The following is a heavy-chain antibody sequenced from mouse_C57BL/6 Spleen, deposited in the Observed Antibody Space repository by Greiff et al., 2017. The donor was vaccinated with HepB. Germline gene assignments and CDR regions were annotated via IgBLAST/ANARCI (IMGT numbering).Heavy chain of an antibody. CDR3: ARRWGYGSSYNWYFDV. Sequence: VQLQQSGAELARPGASVKLSCKASGYTFTSYGISWVKQRTGQGLEWIGEIYPRSGNTYYNEKFKGKATLTADKSSSTAYMELRSLTSEDSAVYFCARRWGYGSSYNWYFDVWGTGTTVTVSS. J-gene: IGHJ1*03. CDR1: GYTFTSYG. D-gene: IGHD1-1*01. V-gene: IGHV1-81*01. CDR2: IYPRSGNT.